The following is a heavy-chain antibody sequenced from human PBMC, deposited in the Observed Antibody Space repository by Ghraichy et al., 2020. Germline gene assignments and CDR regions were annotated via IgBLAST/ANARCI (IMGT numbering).Heavy chain of an antibody. D-gene: IGHD2-2*01. CDR1: GFTFRSYC. J-gene: IGHJ4*02. CDR2: ISSGSGYI. Sequence: LSLTCAASGFTFRSYCMNWVRQAPGKGLEWVSFISSGSGYISYADSVKGRFTISRDDARTSLYLQMNSLRAEDTAVYYCGSSGTSLFLPRVDYWGQGTLVTVSS. V-gene: IGHV3-21*01. CDR3: GSSGTSLFLPRVDY.